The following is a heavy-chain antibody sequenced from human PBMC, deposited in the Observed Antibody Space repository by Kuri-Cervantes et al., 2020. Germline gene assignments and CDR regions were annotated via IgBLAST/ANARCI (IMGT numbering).Heavy chain of an antibody. Sequence: GSLRLSCAVYGGSFSGYYWSWIRQPPGKGLEWIGEINHSGSTNYNPSLKSRVTISVDTSKNQFSLKLSSVTAADTAVYYCARGYRAMVRGVIGYWGQGTLVTVSS. CDR3: ARGYRAMVRGVIGY. D-gene: IGHD3-10*01. J-gene: IGHJ4*02. CDR2: INHSGST. V-gene: IGHV4-34*01. CDR1: GGSFSGYY.